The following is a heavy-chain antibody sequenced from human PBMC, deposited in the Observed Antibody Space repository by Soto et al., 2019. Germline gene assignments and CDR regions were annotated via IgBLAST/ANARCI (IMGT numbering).Heavy chain of an antibody. CDR2: IIPILGIA. Sequence: GASVKVSCKASGGTFSSYTISWVRQAPGQGLEWMGRIIPILGIANYAQKFQGRVTITADKSTSTAYMELSSLRSEDTAVYYCARVSCSSTSCYGNWFDPWGQGTLVTVSS. CDR1: GGTFSSYT. V-gene: IGHV1-69*02. CDR3: ARVSCSSTSCYGNWFDP. J-gene: IGHJ5*02. D-gene: IGHD2-2*01.